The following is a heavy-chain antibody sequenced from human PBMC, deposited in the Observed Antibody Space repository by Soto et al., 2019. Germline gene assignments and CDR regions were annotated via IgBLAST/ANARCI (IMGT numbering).Heavy chain of an antibody. D-gene: IGHD1-26*01. CDR1: GSTLSEFS. CDR2: YVPEDGKT. J-gene: IGHJ4*02. V-gene: IGHV1-24*01. CDR3: ATGVGWVFIYSLQY. Sequence: QVQLEQSGAEVKKPGASVRVSCKISGSTLSEFSMHWVRQAPGKGLEWMGGYVPEDGKTIYAPKFQDRVIMTEDTSTDTAYMELSSLRSEDTAVYFCATGVGWVFIYSLQYWGQGTPVTVSS.